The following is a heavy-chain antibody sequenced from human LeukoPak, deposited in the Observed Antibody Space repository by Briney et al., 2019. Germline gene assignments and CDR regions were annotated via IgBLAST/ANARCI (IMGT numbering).Heavy chain of an antibody. V-gene: IGHV3-21*01. CDR3: ARDGVAIAAADYYGMDV. Sequence: PGGSLRLSCAASGFSFSGYSMNWVRQAPGKGLEWVSSISSSSSYIYYADSVKGRFTISRDNAKNSLYLQMNSLRAEDTAVYYCARDGVAIAAADYYGMDVWGQGTTVTVSS. J-gene: IGHJ6*02. CDR1: GFSFSGYS. CDR2: ISSSSSYI. D-gene: IGHD6-13*01.